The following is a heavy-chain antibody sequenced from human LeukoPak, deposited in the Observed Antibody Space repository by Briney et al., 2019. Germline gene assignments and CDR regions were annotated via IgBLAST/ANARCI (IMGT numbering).Heavy chain of an antibody. V-gene: IGHV3-7*01. Sequence: PGGSLRLSCAASVVILINYCMCCARQAPGKGLEWVANIKQDGSDKYYVDSVKGRFTISRDNAKRSLSLEMNSPRAAGTALYYCSRDALVAAIDDAFDIWGQGTMVTVSS. CDR3: SRDALVAAIDDAFDI. CDR2: IKQDGSDK. D-gene: IGHD6-13*01. J-gene: IGHJ3*02. CDR1: VVILINYC.